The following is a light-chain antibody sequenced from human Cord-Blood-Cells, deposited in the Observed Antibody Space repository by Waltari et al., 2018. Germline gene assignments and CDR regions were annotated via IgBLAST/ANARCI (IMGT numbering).Light chain of an antibody. CDR2: WAS. CDR3: QQYYSTPWT. J-gene: IGKJ1*01. Sequence: DILMTQSPDSLPVSLGERATINCKSSQSVLYSSNNKNYLAWYQQQPGQPPKLLIYWASTRESGVPDRFSGSGSGTDFTLTISSLQAEDVAVYYCQQYYSTPWTFGQGTKVEIK. V-gene: IGKV4-1*01. CDR1: QSVLYSSNNKNY.